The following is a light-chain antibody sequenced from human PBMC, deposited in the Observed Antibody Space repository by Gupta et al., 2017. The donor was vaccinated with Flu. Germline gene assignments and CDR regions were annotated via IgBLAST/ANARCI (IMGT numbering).Light chain of an antibody. V-gene: IGKV3-20*01. J-gene: IGKJ1*01. CDR3: QQYDSSLWT. CDR2: GTS. CDR1: QSVSSSH. Sequence: IVLTQSPGTLSLSPGERATLSCRASQSVSSSHLAWYQQKPGQAPRLLIYGTSRRATDIPERFSGSGSGTEFTLTISRLEPEDFAVYYCQQYDSSLWTFGQGTKVEFK.